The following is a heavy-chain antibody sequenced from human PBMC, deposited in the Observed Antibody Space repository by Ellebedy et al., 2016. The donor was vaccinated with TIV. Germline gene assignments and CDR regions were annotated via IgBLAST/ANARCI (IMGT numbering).Heavy chain of an antibody. CDR1: GYVFTAYA. V-gene: IGHV1-3*01. J-gene: IGHJ6*02. Sequence: ASVKVSCXASGYVFTAYAIHWVRQAPGQRLEWMGWINPGNGNAKSSQKFQGRLTITRDTSVSVAYMELSSLRSEDTAVYYCARGFGMVRGVTGMDVWGQGTPVTVSS. D-gene: IGHD3-10*01. CDR3: ARGFGMVRGVTGMDV. CDR2: INPGNGNA.